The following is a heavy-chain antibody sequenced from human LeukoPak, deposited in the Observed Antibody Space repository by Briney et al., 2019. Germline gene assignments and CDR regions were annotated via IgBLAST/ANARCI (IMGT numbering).Heavy chain of an antibody. CDR1: GFMFSAYA. CDR2: ISGSGERT. J-gene: IGHJ4*02. V-gene: IGHV3-23*01. CDR3: VSQSYSGSDNFYFHY. D-gene: IGHD1-26*01. Sequence: PGGSLRLSCVTSGFMFSAYAMSWVRQAPGKGLEWVSIISGSGERTYYADSVRGRFTVSRANSKNTLYLQMKSLRAEDTAVYYCVSQSYSGSDNFYFHYWGQGTLVAVSS.